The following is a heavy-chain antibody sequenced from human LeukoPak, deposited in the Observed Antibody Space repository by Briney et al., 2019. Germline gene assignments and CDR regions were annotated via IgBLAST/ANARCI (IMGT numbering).Heavy chain of an antibody. D-gene: IGHD3-22*01. CDR2: INPSGGST. Sequence: VASVKVSCKASGYTFTSYYMHWLRQAPGQGLEGMEIINPSGGSTSYAQKFQGRVTMTRDTSTSTVYMELSSLRSEDTAVYYCARDFWYYYDSSGYYYDYWGQGTLVTVSS. CDR1: GYTFTSYY. J-gene: IGHJ4*02. CDR3: ARDFWYYYDSSGYYYDY. V-gene: IGHV1-46*01.